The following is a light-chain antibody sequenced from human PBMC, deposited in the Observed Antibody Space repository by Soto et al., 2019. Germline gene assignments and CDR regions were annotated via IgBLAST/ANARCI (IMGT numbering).Light chain of an antibody. CDR2: EGN. V-gene: IGLV2-23*01. CDR1: RSDIGSYNL. J-gene: IGLJ1*01. CDR3: SPYAGTSTYV. Sequence: QSALTQPASVSGSPGQSITISCTGTRSDIGSYNLVSWYQHLPDKAPKLMIYEGNTRPSGVSNRFSGSKSDNTASLTISGLQPEDEAVYFCSPYAGTSTYVFGSGTKVTVL.